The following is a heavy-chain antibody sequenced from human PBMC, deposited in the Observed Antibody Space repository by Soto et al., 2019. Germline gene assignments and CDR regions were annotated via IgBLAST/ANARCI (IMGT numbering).Heavy chain of an antibody. CDR3: AKDRRCSSTSCYKAPDY. J-gene: IGHJ4*02. CDR1: GFTFSSYG. V-gene: IGHV3-30*18. D-gene: IGHD2-2*02. CDR2: ISYDGSNK. Sequence: GGSLRLSCAASGFTFSSYGMHWVRQAPGKGLEWVAVISYDGSNKYYADSVKGRFTISRDNSKNTLYLQMNSLRAEDTAVYYCAKDRRCSSTSCYKAPDYWGQGTLVTVSS.